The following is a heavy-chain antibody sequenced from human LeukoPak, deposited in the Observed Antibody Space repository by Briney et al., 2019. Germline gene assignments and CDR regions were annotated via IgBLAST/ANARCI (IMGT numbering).Heavy chain of an antibody. CDR2: ISYDGSNE. D-gene: IGHD1-26*01. J-gene: IGHJ4*02. V-gene: IGHV3-30*18. CDR3: AKDGGGTDFDY. CDR1: GFTFSRNG. Sequence: PGRSLRLSCAVSGFTFSRNGMHWVREAPGKGLEGVTFISYDGSNEYYADCVKGRFTISRDNSKNTLYLQMNSMRAEDTAVYYCAKDGGGTDFDYWGQGTLVTVSS.